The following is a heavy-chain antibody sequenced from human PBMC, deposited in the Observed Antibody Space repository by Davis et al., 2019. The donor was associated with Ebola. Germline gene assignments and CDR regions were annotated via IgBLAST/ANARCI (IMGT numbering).Heavy chain of an antibody. CDR2: ISDSGSST. CDR1: GFTFSSYA. CDR3: AREPIAVAGYYFDY. Sequence: GESLKISCAASGFTFSSYALSWVRQPPGKGLDWVSTISDSGSSTYYADSVKGRFTISRDNSKNTLYLQMNSLRAEDTAVYYCAREPIAVAGYYFDYWGQGTLVTVSS. V-gene: IGHV3-23*01. J-gene: IGHJ4*02. D-gene: IGHD6-19*01.